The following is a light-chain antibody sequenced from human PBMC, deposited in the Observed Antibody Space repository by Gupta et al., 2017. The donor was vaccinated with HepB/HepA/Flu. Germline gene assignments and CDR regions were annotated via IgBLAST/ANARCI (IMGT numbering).Light chain of an antibody. Sequence: IQLTQSPPSVSPSGGDRVTITWRASQGISSQLAWYQQKAGNAPNLLIYGAYSIQSGVPSRFSGSGSGTEFTLTISSLQSEDFATYYCQQGNSFPWTFGQGTKVEIK. CDR3: QQGNSFPWT. CDR1: QGISSQ. V-gene: IGKV1-12*01. J-gene: IGKJ1*01. CDR2: GAY.